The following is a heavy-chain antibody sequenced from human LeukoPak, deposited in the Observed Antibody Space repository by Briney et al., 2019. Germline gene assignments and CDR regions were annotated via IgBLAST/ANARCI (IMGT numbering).Heavy chain of an antibody. D-gene: IGHD3-3*01. V-gene: IGHV3-23*01. J-gene: IGHJ4*02. CDR2: ISGSGGTT. CDR3: AKPPIRFSLYYFDY. CDR1: GFTFRSYW. Sequence: GGSLRLSCAASGFTFRSYWMTWVRQAPGKGLEWVSTISGSGGTTYYADSVKGRFTISRDNSKNTLYLQMNSLRAEDTAVYYCAKPPIRFSLYYFDYWGQGTLVTVSS.